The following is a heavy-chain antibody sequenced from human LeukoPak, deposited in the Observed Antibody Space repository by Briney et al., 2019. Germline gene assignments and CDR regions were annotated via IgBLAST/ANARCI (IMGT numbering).Heavy chain of an antibody. CDR2: INPSGGST. Sequence: ASVKVSCKSSGYTFTNYYIHRERQAPGQGLEWTGIINPSGGSTSYAQKFQGRVTMTRDTSTSTVYMELSSLRSEDTAVYYCAREGPYSDSSRSRFDYWGQGTLVTVSS. J-gene: IGHJ4*02. CDR3: AREGPYSDSSRSRFDY. D-gene: IGHD6-6*01. CDR1: GYTFTNYY. V-gene: IGHV1-46*01.